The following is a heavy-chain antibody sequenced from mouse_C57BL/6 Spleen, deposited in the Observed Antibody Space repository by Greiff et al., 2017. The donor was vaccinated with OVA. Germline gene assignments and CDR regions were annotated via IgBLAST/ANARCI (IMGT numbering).Heavy chain of an antibody. CDR1: GYAFSSSW. V-gene: IGHV1-82*01. CDR3: ARSAELRPFDY. Sequence: VQLQQSGPELEKPGASVKISCKASGYAFSSSWMNWVKQRPGKGLEWIGRIYPGDGDTNYNGKFKGKATLTADKSSSTAYMQLSSLTSEDSAVYFCARSAELRPFDYWGQGTTLTVSS. J-gene: IGHJ2*01. D-gene: IGHD2-4*01. CDR2: IYPGDGDT.